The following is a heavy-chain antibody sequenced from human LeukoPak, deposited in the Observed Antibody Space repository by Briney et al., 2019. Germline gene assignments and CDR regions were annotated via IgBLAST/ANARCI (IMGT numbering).Heavy chain of an antibody. J-gene: IGHJ4*02. CDR3: ARDVAYDSSGYFDY. Sequence: SETLSLTCTVSGGSISSSSYYWGWIRQPPGKGLEWIGSIYYSGSTYYNPSLKSRVTISVDTSKNQFSLKLSSVTAADTAVYYCARDVAYDSSGYFDYWGQGTLVTVSS. CDR1: GGSISSSSYY. D-gene: IGHD3-22*01. CDR2: IYYSGST. V-gene: IGHV4-39*07.